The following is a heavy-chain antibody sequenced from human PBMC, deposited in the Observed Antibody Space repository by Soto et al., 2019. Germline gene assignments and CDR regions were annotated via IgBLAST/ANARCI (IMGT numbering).Heavy chain of an antibody. CDR1: GFNLNSYA. CDR3: TGATYSDY. V-gene: IGHV3-23*01. J-gene: IGHJ4*02. Sequence: EVQLLESGGGLVQPGWSLRLACSASGFNLNSYAMSWVRQAPGKGLEWVSHIGANGDSTYYADSMKGRFTISRDNSKNPVYLQMESLRAEDTAVYYCTGATYSDYWGQGTLVTVSS. CDR2: IGANGDST.